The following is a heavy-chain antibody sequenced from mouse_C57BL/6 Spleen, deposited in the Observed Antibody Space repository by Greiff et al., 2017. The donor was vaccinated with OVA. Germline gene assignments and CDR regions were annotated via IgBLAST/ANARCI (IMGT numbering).Heavy chain of an antibody. CDR2: IDPSDSET. D-gene: IGHD2-2*01. V-gene: IGHV1-52*01. Sequence: QVQLQQPGAELVRPGSSVKLSCKASGYTFTSYWMHWVKQRPIQGLEWIGNIDPSDSETHYNQKFKDKATLTVDKSSSTAYMQLSSLTSEDSAVYDCARGRFVGYDGYDVWFAYWGQGTLVTVSA. CDR1: GYTFTSYW. J-gene: IGHJ3*01. CDR3: ARGRFVGYDGYDVWFAY.